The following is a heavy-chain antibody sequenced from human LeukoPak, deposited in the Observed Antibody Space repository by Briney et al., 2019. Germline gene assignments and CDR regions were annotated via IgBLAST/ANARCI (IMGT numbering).Heavy chain of an antibody. J-gene: IGHJ6*01. CDR3: AKGTLGADHQNYGVDV. CDR1: GFTFSSYA. CDR2: ISYGGGST. D-gene: IGHD1-14*01. Sequence: PGGSLRLSCAASGFTFSSYAMSWVRQAPGKGLEGVSGISYGGGSTDYADSVKGRFTVSRDNSQNTLYLQMNSLRADDTAVYYCAKGTLGADHQNYGVDVWGKGPRSPSPQ. V-gene: IGHV3-23*01.